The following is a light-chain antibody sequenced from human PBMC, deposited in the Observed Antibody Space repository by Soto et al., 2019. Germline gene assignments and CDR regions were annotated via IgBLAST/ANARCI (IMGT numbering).Light chain of an antibody. Sequence: DIQLTQSPSFLSASVGDRVTITCRASQGISSYLAWYQQKPGKAPKLLIYAAPTLQSGVPSRFSGSGSGTEFTLTISSLQPEDFATYYCQQLNSYPPSLTFGGGTKVEIK. CDR3: QQLNSYPPSLT. J-gene: IGKJ4*01. CDR1: QGISSY. V-gene: IGKV1-9*01. CDR2: AAP.